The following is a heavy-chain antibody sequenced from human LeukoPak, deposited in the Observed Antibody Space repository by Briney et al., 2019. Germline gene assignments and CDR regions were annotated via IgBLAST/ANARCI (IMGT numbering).Heavy chain of an antibody. D-gene: IGHD3-3*01. CDR2: ISSSSSTI. Sequence: TGGSLRLSCAASGFTFSSYSMNWVRQAPGKGLEWVSYISSSSSTIYYADSVKGRFTISRDNAKNSLYLQMNSLRAEDTAVYYCARQKSGQLDYWGQGTLVTVSS. J-gene: IGHJ4*02. CDR1: GFTFSSYS. CDR3: ARQKSGQLDY. V-gene: IGHV3-48*01.